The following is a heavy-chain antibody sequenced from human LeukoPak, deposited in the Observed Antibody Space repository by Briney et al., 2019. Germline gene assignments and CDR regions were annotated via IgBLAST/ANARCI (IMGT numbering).Heavy chain of an antibody. CDR3: ARPRVIAAAGTVDY. Sequence: PGGSLRLSCAASGFTFSSYSMNWVRQAPGKGLEWVSSISSSSSYIYYADSVKGRFTISRDNAKHSLYLQMNSVSAEDTAVYYCARPRVIAAAGTVDYWGQGTLVTASS. J-gene: IGHJ4*02. CDR1: GFTFSSYS. D-gene: IGHD6-13*01. CDR2: ISSSSSYI. V-gene: IGHV3-21*01.